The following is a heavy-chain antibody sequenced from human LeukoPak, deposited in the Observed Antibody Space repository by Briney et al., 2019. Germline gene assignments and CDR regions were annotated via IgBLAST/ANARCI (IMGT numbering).Heavy chain of an antibody. V-gene: IGHV3-30*18. CDR3: AKILVRGLPNFDY. Sequence: GGSLRLCCAASGCTFSSYGMHWVRQAPGKGLEWVAVISYDGSNKYYADSVKGRFTISRDNSKNTLYLQMNSLRAEDTAIYYCAKILVRGLPNFDYWGQGTLVTVSS. J-gene: IGHJ4*02. D-gene: IGHD3-10*01. CDR1: GCTFSSYG. CDR2: ISYDGSNK.